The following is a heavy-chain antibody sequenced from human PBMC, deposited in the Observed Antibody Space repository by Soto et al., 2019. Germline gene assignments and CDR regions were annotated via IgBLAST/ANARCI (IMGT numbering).Heavy chain of an antibody. CDR3: AKDAATNTKTNYDFWSGYHHNWFDP. CDR1: GFTFSSYA. J-gene: IGHJ5*02. D-gene: IGHD3-3*01. V-gene: IGHV3-23*01. Sequence: GGSLRLSCAASGFTFSSYAMSWVRQDPGKGLEWVSAISGSGGSTYYADSVKGRFTISRDNSKNTLYLQMNSLRAEDTAVYYCAKDAATNTKTNYDFWSGYHHNWFDPWGQGTLVTVSS. CDR2: ISGSGGST.